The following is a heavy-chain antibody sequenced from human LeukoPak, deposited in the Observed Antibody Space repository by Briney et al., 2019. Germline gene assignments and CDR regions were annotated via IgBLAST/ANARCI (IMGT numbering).Heavy chain of an antibody. J-gene: IGHJ4*02. V-gene: IGHV3-7*01. D-gene: IGHD6-13*01. CDR2: IKPDGSEK. CDR3: RYSSRGGFDY. CDR1: GFTFSSYW. Sequence: GGSLRLSCAASGFTFSSYWMSWVRQAPGKGLEWVANIKPDGSEKYYVDSVRGRFTISRDNAKNTLYLQMNSLRAEDTAVYYCRYSSRGGFDYWGQGTLVTVSS.